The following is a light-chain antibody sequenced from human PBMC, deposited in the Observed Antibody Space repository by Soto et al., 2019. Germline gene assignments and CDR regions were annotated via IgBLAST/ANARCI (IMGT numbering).Light chain of an antibody. V-gene: IGKV3-15*01. Sequence: EVVVTQSPANLSVSPGERATLSFRASPSVNENLSWYQQKPGHTPRLLIYDVSTRANGVPARFSGRGSGTEFSLTISSLQSEDFALYYCQQYNGSPPWTFGQVTRVEIK. CDR1: PSVNEN. J-gene: IGKJ1*01. CDR2: DVS. CDR3: QQYNGSPPWT.